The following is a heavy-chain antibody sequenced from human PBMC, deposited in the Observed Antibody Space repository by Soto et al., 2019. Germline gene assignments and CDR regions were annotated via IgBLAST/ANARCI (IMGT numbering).Heavy chain of an antibody. V-gene: IGHV3-49*04. J-gene: IGHJ4*02. Sequence: PGGSLRLSCTASGVILGDYDISWVRQAAGKGLEWVGLIRSRTYGGTTEYAASVKGRFAISRDDSRGIAYLQMNSLNTEDTAMYYCTRHYTGISAPRKGNYDFWGQGTLVTVSS. CDR2: IRSRTYGGTT. CDR1: GVILGDYD. D-gene: IGHD6-13*01. CDR3: TRHYTGISAPRKGNYDF.